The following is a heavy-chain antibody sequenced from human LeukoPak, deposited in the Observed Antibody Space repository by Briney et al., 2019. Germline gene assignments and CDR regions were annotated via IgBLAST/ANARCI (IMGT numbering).Heavy chain of an antibody. CDR3: ARGDDILTRSGRIFGY. D-gene: IGHD3-9*01. CDR1: GSSISSGGFS. V-gene: IGHV4-30-2*06. J-gene: IGHJ4*02. Sequence: PSETLSLTCTVSGSSISSGGFSWSWIRQSPGKGLECIGYMYRSGSTYYNPSLKSRVTISVDRSKNQISLELTSVTAADTAVYYCARGDDILTRSGRIFGYWGQGTQVTVSS. CDR2: MYRSGST.